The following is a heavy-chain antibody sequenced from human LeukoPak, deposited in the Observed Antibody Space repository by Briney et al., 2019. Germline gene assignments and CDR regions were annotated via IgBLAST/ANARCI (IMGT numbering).Heavy chain of an antibody. Sequence: GGSLRLSCAASGFTVSSNYMSWVRQAPGKGLEWVSVIYSGGSTYYADSVKGRFTISRDNSKNTLYLQMNSLRAEDTAVYYCARGYVPALGVRGDYFDYWGQGTLVTVSS. D-gene: IGHD2-15*01. V-gene: IGHV3-66*01. J-gene: IGHJ4*02. CDR3: ARGYVPALGVRGDYFDY. CDR1: GFTVSSNY. CDR2: IYSGGST.